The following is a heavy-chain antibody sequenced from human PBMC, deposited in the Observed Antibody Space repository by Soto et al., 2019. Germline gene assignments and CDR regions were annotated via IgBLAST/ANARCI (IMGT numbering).Heavy chain of an antibody. CDR2: ISSDGSNK. J-gene: IGHJ6*02. D-gene: IGHD6-13*01. V-gene: IGHV3-30*01. CDR1: GFTFSNYA. Sequence: QVQLVESGGGVVQPGRSLRLSCAASGFTFSNYAIHWVRQAPGKGLDWVAVISSDGSNKYYADSVKGRFTISRDNSKNTLYLQMTSLRAEDTAVYYCARELWPQLARTREYYGMDVWGQGTTVTGS. CDR3: ARELWPQLARTREYYGMDV.